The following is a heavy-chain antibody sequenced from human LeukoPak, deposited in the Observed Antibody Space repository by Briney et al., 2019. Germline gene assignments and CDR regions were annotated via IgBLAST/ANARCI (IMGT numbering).Heavy chain of an antibody. CDR3: ARGPGEYQLLYSHWFDP. CDR2: IYYSGST. D-gene: IGHD2-2*02. CDR1: GGSISSHC. J-gene: IGHJ5*02. Sequence: SETLSLTCTVSGGSISSHCWSWIRQPPGKGLEWIGYIYYSGSTNYNPSLKSRVTISVDTSKNQFSLKLSSVTAADTAVYYCARGPGEYQLLYSHWFDPWGQGTLVTVSS. V-gene: IGHV4-59*11.